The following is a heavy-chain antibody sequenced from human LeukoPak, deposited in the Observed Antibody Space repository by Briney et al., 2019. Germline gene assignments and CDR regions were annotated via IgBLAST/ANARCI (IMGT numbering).Heavy chain of an antibody. V-gene: IGHV3-9*01. D-gene: IGHD2/OR15-2a*01. CDR1: GFTFDDYA. CDR2: TSWNSGNI. J-gene: IGHJ6*03. Sequence: QTGGSLRLSCAGSGFTFDDYAMHWVRQTPGKGLEWVSGTSWNSGNIAYADFVGGRFTISRDNAKNSLSLQMNSLSDEDTAVYYCAKDAYGGATFFYYMDVWGKGTTVTVSS. CDR3: AKDAYGGATFFYYMDV.